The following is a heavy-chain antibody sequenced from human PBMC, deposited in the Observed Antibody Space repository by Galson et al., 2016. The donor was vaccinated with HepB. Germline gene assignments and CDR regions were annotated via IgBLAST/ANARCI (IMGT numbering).Heavy chain of an antibody. CDR2: IDPSDSYT. J-gene: IGHJ4*02. V-gene: IGHV5-10-1*01. D-gene: IGHD5-18*01. Sequence: QSGAEVKKPGESLRISCKGRGYSFTSHWINWVRQMPGKGLEWMGRIDPSDSYTSYSPSFQGHVTISADEYISTAYLQWSSLKASDTAMYYCARSIQLWPDYWGQGSLVTVSS. CDR3: ARSIQLWPDY. CDR1: GYSFTSHW.